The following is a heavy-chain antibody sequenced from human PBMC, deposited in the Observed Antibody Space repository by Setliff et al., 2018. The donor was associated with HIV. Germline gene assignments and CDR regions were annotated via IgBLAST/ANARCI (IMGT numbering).Heavy chain of an antibody. CDR3: ARRQYISLTMKGGYFDF. D-gene: IGHD3-22*01. CDR2: IYYRGTT. J-gene: IGHJ4*02. V-gene: IGHV4-39*01. Sequence: PSETLSLTCTVSGGSITSRNYFWGWIRQPPGKGLEWIGSIYYRGTTYYNPSLKGRVTISVDTSNNQFSLRLSSVTAADTAVYYCARRQYISLTMKGGYFDFWGQGTLVTVSS. CDR1: GGSITSRNYF.